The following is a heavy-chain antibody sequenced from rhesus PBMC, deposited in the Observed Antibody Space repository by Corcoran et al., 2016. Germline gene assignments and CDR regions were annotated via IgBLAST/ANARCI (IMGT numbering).Heavy chain of an antibody. J-gene: IGHJ4*01. Sequence: QVQLQESGPGVVKPAETLSLTCAVSGGSIIDSYRWSWIRPPPGKGLEWIGDIYGSSTSTNDTPTLKNRVTISKDTSKTQFSLKLSSVTAADTAVYYCARESSPIDYWGQGVLVTVSS. CDR3: ARESSPIDY. CDR2: IYGSSTST. CDR1: GGSIIDSYR. V-gene: IGHV4S10*01.